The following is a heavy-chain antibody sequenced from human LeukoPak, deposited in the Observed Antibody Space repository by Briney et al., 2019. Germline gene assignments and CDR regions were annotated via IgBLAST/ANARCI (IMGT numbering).Heavy chain of an antibody. CDR2: IYPSDSYT. V-gene: IGHV5-10-1*01. CDR3: ARRRSGYDYAFDI. J-gene: IGHJ3*02. CDR1: VYSFTSYW. Sequence: GESLKISCKGSVYSFTSYWISWVRQMPGTGLEWMGRIYPSDSYTNYSPSFQGHVTISADKPISTAYLQWSSLKASDTAMYYCARRRSGYDYAFDIWGQGTMVTVSS. D-gene: IGHD5-12*01.